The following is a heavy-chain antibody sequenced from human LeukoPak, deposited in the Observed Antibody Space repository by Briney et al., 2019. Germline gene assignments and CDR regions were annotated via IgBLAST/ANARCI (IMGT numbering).Heavy chain of an antibody. CDR2: IDSNGRTI. CDR3: AKDFVGPDDY. V-gene: IGHV3-74*01. Sequence: HPGGSLRLSCAASGFTFSSYWMHWVRQAPGKGLVWVSRIDSNGRTINYADSVKGRFTISRDNANSMLYLQMNSLRAEDSAVHYCAKDFVGPDDYWGQGTLVTVSS. D-gene: IGHD1-26*01. J-gene: IGHJ4*02. CDR1: GFTFSSYW.